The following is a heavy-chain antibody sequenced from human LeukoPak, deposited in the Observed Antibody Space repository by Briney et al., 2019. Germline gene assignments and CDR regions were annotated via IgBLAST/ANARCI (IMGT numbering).Heavy chain of an antibody. D-gene: IGHD2-21*02. Sequence: SETLSLTCTVSGGSISSYYWSWIRQPPGKGLEWIGYIYYSGSTNYNPSLKSRVTISVDTSKNQFSLRLSSVTAADTAVYYCARDAGGDTFDYWGQGTLVTVSS. J-gene: IGHJ4*02. CDR3: ARDAGGDTFDY. CDR2: IYYSGST. V-gene: IGHV4-59*12. CDR1: GGSISSYY.